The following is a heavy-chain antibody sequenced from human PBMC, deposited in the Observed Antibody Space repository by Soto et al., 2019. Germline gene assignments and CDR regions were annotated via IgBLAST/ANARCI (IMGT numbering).Heavy chain of an antibody. J-gene: IGHJ6*02. CDR3: ARDLSTIFGVADVYYYGMDV. CDR1: GFTFSSYG. CDR2: IWYDGSNK. V-gene: IGHV3-33*01. Sequence: GGSLRLSCAASGFTFSSYGMHWVRQAPGKGLEWVAVIWYDGSNKYYADSVKGRFTISRDNSKNTLYLQMNSLRAEDTAVYYCARDLSTIFGVADVYYYGMDVWGQGTTVTVSS. D-gene: IGHD3-3*01.